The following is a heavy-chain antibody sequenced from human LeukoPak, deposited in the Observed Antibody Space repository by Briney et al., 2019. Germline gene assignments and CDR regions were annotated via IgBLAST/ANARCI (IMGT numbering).Heavy chain of an antibody. V-gene: IGHV4-38-2*02. Sequence: SETLSLTCTVSGYSISSGYYWGWIRQPPGKGLEWIGSIYHSGSTYYNPSLKSRVTISVDTSKNQFSLKLSSVTAADTAVYYCARYAVAGTDFDYWGQGTLVTVSS. CDR1: GYSISSGYY. D-gene: IGHD6-19*01. CDR2: IYHSGST. J-gene: IGHJ4*02. CDR3: ARYAVAGTDFDY.